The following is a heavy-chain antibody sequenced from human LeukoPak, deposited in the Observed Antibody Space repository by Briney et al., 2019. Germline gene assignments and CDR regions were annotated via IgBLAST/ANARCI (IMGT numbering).Heavy chain of an antibody. J-gene: IGHJ4*02. CDR1: GYTFTGYY. D-gene: IGHD5-18*01. Sequence: ASVKVSCKASGYTFTGYYMHWVRQAPGQGLEWMGRINPNSGGTDYAQKFQGRVTMTRDTSISTAYMELSRLRSDDTAVYYCARTGGYSYGYDDWGQGTLVTVSS. CDR2: INPNSGGT. V-gene: IGHV1-2*06. CDR3: ARTGGYSYGYDD.